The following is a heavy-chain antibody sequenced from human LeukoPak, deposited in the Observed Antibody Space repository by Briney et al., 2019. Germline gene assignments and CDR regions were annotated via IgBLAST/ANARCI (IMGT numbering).Heavy chain of an antibody. D-gene: IGHD1-26*01. Sequence: PGGSLRLSCAASGFTLSSYAMSWVRQAPGRGLEWVSAISVSGNTYHADSVKGRFTISRDSSKNTLYLQMNRLRAEDAAVYYCAKGEALGNFDYWGQGTLVTVSS. J-gene: IGHJ4*02. CDR3: AKGEALGNFDY. CDR2: ISVSGNT. V-gene: IGHV3-23*01. CDR1: GFTLSSYA.